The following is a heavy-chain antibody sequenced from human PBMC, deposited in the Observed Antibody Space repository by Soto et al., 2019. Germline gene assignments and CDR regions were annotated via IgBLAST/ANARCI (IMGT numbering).Heavy chain of an antibody. CDR1: GGSISSDSYY. V-gene: IGHV4-39*01. CDR2: IYHSGST. Sequence: QMHLQESGPGLVKSSETLSLTCTVSGGSISSDSYYWGWIRQPPGQRLEWIGSIYHSGSTYYNPSRKSRVTISVDTSKNQLSLKLSSVTAADTAVYHCARQEITMARAFNWFDPWGQGTLVTVSS. D-gene: IGHD3-10*01. J-gene: IGHJ5*02. CDR3: ARQEITMARAFNWFDP.